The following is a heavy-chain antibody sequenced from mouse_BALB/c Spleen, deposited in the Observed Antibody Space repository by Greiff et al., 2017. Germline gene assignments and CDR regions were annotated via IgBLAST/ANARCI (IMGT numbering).Heavy chain of an antibody. D-gene: IGHD2-3*01. CDR1: GYAFSSYW. CDR3: ARFYDGYSWFAY. CDR2: IYPGDGDT. J-gene: IGHJ3*01. V-gene: IGHV1-80*01. Sequence: QVQLKESGAELVRPGSSVKISCKASGYAFSSYWMNWVKQRPGQGLEWIGQIYPGDGDTNYNGTFKGKATLTADKSSSTAYMQLSSLTSEDSAVYFCARFYDGYSWFAYWGQGTLVTVSA.